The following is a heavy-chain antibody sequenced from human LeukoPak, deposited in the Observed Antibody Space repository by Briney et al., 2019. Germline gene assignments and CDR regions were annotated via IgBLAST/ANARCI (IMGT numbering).Heavy chain of an antibody. CDR2: IKQDGSEK. CDR3: ARDHYYYDSYFDY. Sequence: GGSLRLSCAASGFTFSSYWMSWVRQAPRKGLEWVANIKQDGSEKYYVDSVKGRFTVSRDNAKNSLYLQMNSLRAEDTAVYYCARDHYYYDSYFDYWGQGTLVTVSS. J-gene: IGHJ4*02. D-gene: IGHD3-22*01. V-gene: IGHV3-7*01. CDR1: GFTFSSYW.